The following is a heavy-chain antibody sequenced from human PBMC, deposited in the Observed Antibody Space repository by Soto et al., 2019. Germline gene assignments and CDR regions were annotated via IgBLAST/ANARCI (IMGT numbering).Heavy chain of an antibody. Sequence: QVQLQESGPGLVKPSQTLSLTCTVSGGSISSGDYYWSWIRQPPGKGLEWIGYIYYSGSTYYNPSLQGRVTISVATSMNQFSLKLSSVTAADTAVYYCARVVVVVAAAPAWFDPWGQGTLVTVSS. CDR1: GGSISSGDYY. J-gene: IGHJ5*02. D-gene: IGHD2-15*01. V-gene: IGHV4-30-4*01. CDR2: IYYSGST. CDR3: ARVVVVVAAAPAWFDP.